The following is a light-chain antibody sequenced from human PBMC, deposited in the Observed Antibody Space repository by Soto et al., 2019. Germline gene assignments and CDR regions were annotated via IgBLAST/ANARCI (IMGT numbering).Light chain of an antibody. V-gene: IGKV1-5*03. CDR3: RQYNVYPLS. J-gene: IGKJ4*01. CDR1: QNINRR. Sequence: DIQMTQSPSTLSASVGDRVTITCRARQNINRRLAWYQQRPGKAPNLLIHKASTLEVGVPSRFSGSASGTEFTLTISSLQPDDCADDYCRQYNVYPLSFGGGTKVESK. CDR2: KAS.